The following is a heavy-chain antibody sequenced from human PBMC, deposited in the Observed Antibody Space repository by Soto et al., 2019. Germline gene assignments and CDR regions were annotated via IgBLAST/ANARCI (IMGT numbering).Heavy chain of an antibody. J-gene: IGHJ4*02. CDR2: ISSSGDII. CDR3: ARDLGYYDSSGYFDY. CDR1: RFTFSDHY. D-gene: IGHD3-22*01. V-gene: IGHV3-11*01. Sequence: GGSLGLSCAASRFTFSDHYMSWIRQAPGKGLEWVSYISSSGDIIYYADSVKGRFTISRDNAKNSLYLQMNSLRAEDTAVYYCARDLGYYDSSGYFDYWGQGTLVTVSS.